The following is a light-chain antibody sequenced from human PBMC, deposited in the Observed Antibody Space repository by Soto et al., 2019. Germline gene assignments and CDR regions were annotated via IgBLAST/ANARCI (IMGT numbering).Light chain of an antibody. CDR1: SSDVGGYNY. CDR2: DVS. V-gene: IGLV2-14*01. Sequence: QSVLTQPASVSGSPGQSITISCTGTSSDVGGYNYVSWYQQHPGKAPKLMIYDVSNRPSGVSNRFSGSKSGNTASLTISGLQAEDEADYYCSSYTSSGKVFGTGTXVTVL. J-gene: IGLJ1*01. CDR3: SSYTSSGKV.